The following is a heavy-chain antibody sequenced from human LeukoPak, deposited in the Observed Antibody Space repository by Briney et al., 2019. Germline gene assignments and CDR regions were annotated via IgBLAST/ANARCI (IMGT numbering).Heavy chain of an antibody. Sequence: PSETLSLTCTVSGGSISSYYWSWIRQPPGKGLEWIGYIYYSGSTNYNPSLKSRVTISVDTSKNQFSLKLSSVTAADTAVYYCAREKGHSGRYLDYYYGMDVWGQGTTVTVSS. CDR1: GGSISSYY. CDR2: IYYSGST. J-gene: IGHJ6*02. V-gene: IGHV4-59*01. D-gene: IGHD1-26*01. CDR3: AREKGHSGRYLDYYYGMDV.